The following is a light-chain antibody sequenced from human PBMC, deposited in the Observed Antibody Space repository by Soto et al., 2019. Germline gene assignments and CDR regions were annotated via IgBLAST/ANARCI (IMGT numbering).Light chain of an antibody. V-gene: IGKV1-33*01. CDR2: DAS. CDR3: QQYDNLPRT. CDR1: QDISNY. J-gene: IGKJ4*01. Sequence: DIQMTQSPSSLSASVGDRVTITCQASQDISNYLNWYQQKPGKAPKLLIYDASNLETGVPSRFSGSGSGTDFTCTIRSLQPDDIATYYCQQYDNLPRTFGGGTKVEIK.